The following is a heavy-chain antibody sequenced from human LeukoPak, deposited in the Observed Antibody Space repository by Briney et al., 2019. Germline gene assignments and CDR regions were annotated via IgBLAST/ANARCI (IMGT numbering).Heavy chain of an antibody. D-gene: IGHD5-18*01. CDR3: VRDRGYSYGCDAFDI. Sequence: PSETLSLTCTVSGGSISRGGYYWSWIRQHPGKGLEYIGYIYYSGSIYYNPSLKSRVTISLDPSKNQFSLKLSSVTAADTAVYYCVRDRGYSYGCDAFDIWGQGTMVTVSS. CDR2: IYYSGSI. V-gene: IGHV4-31*03. CDR1: GGSISRGGYY. J-gene: IGHJ3*02.